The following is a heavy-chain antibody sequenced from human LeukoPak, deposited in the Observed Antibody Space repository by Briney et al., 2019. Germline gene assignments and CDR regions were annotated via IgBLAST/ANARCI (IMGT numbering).Heavy chain of an antibody. J-gene: IGHJ4*02. CDR1: GFTFSSYA. Sequence: GGSLRLSCAASGFTFSSYAMSWVRQAPGKGLEWVSVIGGSGGSTYYADSVKGRFTIPRDNSKNTLYLQMNSLTAEDTALYYCAKEGCTSTNCYVNCWGQGTLVTVSS. CDR2: IGGSGGST. CDR3: AKEGCTSTNCYVNC. V-gene: IGHV3-23*01. D-gene: IGHD2-2*01.